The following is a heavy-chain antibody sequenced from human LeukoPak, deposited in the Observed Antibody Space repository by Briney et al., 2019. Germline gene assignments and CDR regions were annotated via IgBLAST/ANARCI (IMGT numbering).Heavy chain of an antibody. D-gene: IGHD6-19*01. V-gene: IGHV5-51*01. CDR1: GYNFTSYW. CDR2: IYPGDSDT. J-gene: IGHJ3*02. Sequence: GESLKISCKGSGYNFTSYWIGWVRQLPGKGLEWMGIIYPGDSDTRNSPSFQGQVTISADKSISTAYVQWSSLKASDTAMYYCARGAVAGNAYAFDIWGQGTMVTVSS. CDR3: ARGAVAGNAYAFDI.